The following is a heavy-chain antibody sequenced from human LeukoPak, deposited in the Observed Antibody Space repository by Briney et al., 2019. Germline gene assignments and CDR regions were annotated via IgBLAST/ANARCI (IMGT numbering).Heavy chain of an antibody. Sequence: SETLSLTCTVSGGSISSGSYFWNWIRQPAGKGLEWIGRIHTSGSTNYNPSLKSRVTISVDTSKNQFSLKLSSVTAADTAVYYCARDPNYGGNSYFDYWGQGTLVTVSS. D-gene: IGHD4-23*01. CDR2: IHTSGST. J-gene: IGHJ4*02. CDR3: ARDPNYGGNSYFDY. V-gene: IGHV4-61*02. CDR1: GGSISSGSYF.